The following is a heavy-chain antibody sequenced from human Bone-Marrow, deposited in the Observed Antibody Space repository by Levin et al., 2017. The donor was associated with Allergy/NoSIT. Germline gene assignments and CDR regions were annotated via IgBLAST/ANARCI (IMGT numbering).Heavy chain of an antibody. CDR2: INPNGGTV. J-gene: IGHJ6*03. D-gene: IGHD3-3*02. CDR3: ARDGQIASPRKDYYYYYYMDV. Sequence: ASVKVSCKASGYTFANYHMHWVRQTPGQGLEWMGVINPNGGTVAYSRRFRGRVIMTRDASASTVYMQLSSLRSEDTAVYYCARDGQIASPRKDYYYYYYMDVWGKGTTVTVSS. V-gene: IGHV1-46*03. CDR1: GYTFANYH.